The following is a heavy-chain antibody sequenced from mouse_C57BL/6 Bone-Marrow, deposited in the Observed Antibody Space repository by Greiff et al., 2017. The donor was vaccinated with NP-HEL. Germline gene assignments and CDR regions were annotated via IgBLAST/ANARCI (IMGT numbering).Heavy chain of an antibody. Sequence: DVKLVESGGGLVKPGGSLKLSCAASGFTFSSYAMSWVRQTPEKRLEWVATISDGGSYTYYPDNVKGRFTISRDNAKNNLYLQMSHLKSEDTAIYYCARGGGLRRGDYWGQGTTLTVSS. J-gene: IGHJ2*01. V-gene: IGHV5-4*03. CDR1: GFTFSSYA. CDR2: ISDGGSYT. CDR3: ARGGGLRRGDY. D-gene: IGHD2-4*01.